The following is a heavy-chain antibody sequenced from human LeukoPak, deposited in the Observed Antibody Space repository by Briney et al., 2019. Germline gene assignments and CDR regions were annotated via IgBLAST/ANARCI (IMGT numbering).Heavy chain of an antibody. D-gene: IGHD2-15*01. J-gene: IGHJ6*02. V-gene: IGHV5-51*01. CDR1: GYSLTSYW. CDR3: ARSNRGYCSGGSCYSTPNLEYYYNYGMDV. CDR2: IYPGDSDT. Sequence: GESPKISCKGSGYSLTSYWIGLVRQMPGEGLGWMGIIYPGDSDTRHSPPLQGQVTISADKSISTAYLQWSSLKASDTAMYYCARSNRGYCSGGSCYSTPNLEYYYNYGMDVWGQGTTVTVSS.